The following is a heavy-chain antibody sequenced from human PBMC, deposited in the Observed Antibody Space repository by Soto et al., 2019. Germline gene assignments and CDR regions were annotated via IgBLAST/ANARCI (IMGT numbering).Heavy chain of an antibody. J-gene: IGHJ4*02. CDR1: GGSISSYY. Sequence: KTSETLSLTCTVSGGSISSYYWSWIRQPPGKGLEWIGYIYYSGSTNYNPSLKSRVTISVDTSKNQFSLKLSSVTAADTAVYYCGRAYGDYGSDYWGQGTLVTVSS. V-gene: IGHV4-59*01. CDR3: GRAYGDYGSDY. CDR2: IYYSGST. D-gene: IGHD4-17*01.